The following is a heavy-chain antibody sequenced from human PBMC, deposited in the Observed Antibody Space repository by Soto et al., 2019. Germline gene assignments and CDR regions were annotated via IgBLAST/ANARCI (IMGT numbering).Heavy chain of an antibody. J-gene: IGHJ4*02. Sequence: EVQLLESGGDSVQPGGSLRLSCVASQFTFSIYAMNWVRQAPGKGLEWVAGITASGSSTYYADSVKGRFTISRDNSKNTVYLQMNSLTAEDTAIYYCAKGDSSSWYYFDYWGQGTLVTVSS. CDR1: QFTFSIYA. CDR2: ITASGSST. V-gene: IGHV3-23*01. CDR3: AKGDSSSWYYFDY. D-gene: IGHD6-13*01.